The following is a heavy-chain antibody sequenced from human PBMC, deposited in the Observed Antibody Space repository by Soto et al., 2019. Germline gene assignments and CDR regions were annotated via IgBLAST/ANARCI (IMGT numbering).Heavy chain of an antibody. CDR2: INGGTGHT. J-gene: IGHJ4*02. CDR1: GYAFTNST. Sequence: ASVHVPCMTSGYAFTNSTIHWVRQAPGQSLEWMGWINGGTGHTRYSQKFQARVTITKDSSASSAYMELSSLRSEDTAVYYCARDYINNWYGDYFDYWGQGTLVTVSS. D-gene: IGHD6-13*01. CDR3: ARDYINNWYGDYFDY. V-gene: IGHV1-3*01.